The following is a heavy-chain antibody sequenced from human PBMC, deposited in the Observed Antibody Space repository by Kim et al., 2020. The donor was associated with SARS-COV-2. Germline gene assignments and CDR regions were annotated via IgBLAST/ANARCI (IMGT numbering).Heavy chain of an antibody. CDR1: GGSFSSYY. CDR3: ATYPSTGGYFAY. V-gene: IGHV4-59*01. CDR2: IYHTGST. J-gene: IGHJ4*02. D-gene: IGHD5-18*01. Sequence: SETLSLTCTASGGSFSSYYWSWIRQPPGKGLEWIGYIYHTGSTLYNPSLKSRVTLSVDTSKNQFSLALSSVTAADTAIYYCATYPSTGGYFAYWGQGTLV.